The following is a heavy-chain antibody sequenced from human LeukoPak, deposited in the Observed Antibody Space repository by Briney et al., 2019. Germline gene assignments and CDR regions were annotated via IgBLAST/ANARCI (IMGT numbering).Heavy chain of an antibody. D-gene: IGHD5-12*01. J-gene: IGHJ5*02. CDR1: GFTFSGYW. V-gene: IGHV3-7*01. Sequence: GGSLRLSCAASGFTFSGYWMSWVRQAPGKGLEWVANIKQDGREKNYLESVKGRFTISRDNAKNSLYLQMNSLRDEDTALYYCARDASGYETAWGQGTLVTVSS. CDR3: ARDASGYETA. CDR2: IKQDGREK.